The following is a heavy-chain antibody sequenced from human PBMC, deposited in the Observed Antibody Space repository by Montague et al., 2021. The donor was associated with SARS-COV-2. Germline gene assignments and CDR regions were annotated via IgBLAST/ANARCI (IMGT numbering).Heavy chain of an antibody. V-gene: IGHV4-39*01. Sequence: SETLSLTCTVTGGPISGSSDYWGQIRQSPGKGLEWIASVDYSGNTYYSPSLKSRLTISVDTSKNQFSLKLNSVTAADTALYYCARREYSYGWGDWGQGTLVTVSS. CDR3: ARREYSYGWGD. CDR1: GGPISGSSDY. D-gene: IGHD5-18*01. CDR2: VDYSGNT. J-gene: IGHJ4*02.